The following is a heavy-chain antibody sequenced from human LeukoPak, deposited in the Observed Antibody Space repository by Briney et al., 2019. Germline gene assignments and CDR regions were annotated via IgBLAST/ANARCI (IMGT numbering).Heavy chain of an antibody. D-gene: IGHD3-3*01. CDR3: ARGDLRILIGY. Sequence: PSETLSLTCTVSGGSISNYYWGWIHQPPGKGLEWIGSIYYSGSTYYNPSLESRVTISVDTSKNQFSLKLSSVTAADTAVYYCARGDLRILIGYWGQGTLVTVSS. CDR1: GGSISNYY. V-gene: IGHV4-39*01. J-gene: IGHJ4*02. CDR2: IYYSGST.